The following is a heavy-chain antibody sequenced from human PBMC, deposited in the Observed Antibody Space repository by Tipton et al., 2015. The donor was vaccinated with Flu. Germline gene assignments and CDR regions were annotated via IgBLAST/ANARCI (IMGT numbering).Heavy chain of an antibody. CDR2: TYYRPRWYN. J-gene: IGHJ3*02. CDR3: ASAFYYYDSSGFSASAGGAFYM. CDR1: GDSVSSNSAA. V-gene: IGHV6-1*01. Sequence: LVKPTENLSLTCAISGDSVSSNSAAWHWIRQSPSRGLEWLGRTYYRPRWYNDYAASVKSRIAINPDTSKNQFSLHLNSVTPEDTAVYYCASAFYYYDSSGFSASAGGAFYMWGQGTTVTVSS. D-gene: IGHD3-22*01.